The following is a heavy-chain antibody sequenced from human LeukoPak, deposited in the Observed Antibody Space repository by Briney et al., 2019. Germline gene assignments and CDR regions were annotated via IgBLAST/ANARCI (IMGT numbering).Heavy chain of an antibody. CDR1: GGSISSSYYY. CDR3: ARHYGP. D-gene: IGHD4-17*01. J-gene: IGHJ5*02. V-gene: IGHV4-39*01. Sequence: PSETLSLTCTVSGGSISSSYYYWGWLRQPPGKGLEWIGSIYFSGSTYSNPSLKTPATISLDTSKNQCSLKLTSVTAADTAVYYCARHYGPWGQGNLVTVSS. CDR2: IYFSGST.